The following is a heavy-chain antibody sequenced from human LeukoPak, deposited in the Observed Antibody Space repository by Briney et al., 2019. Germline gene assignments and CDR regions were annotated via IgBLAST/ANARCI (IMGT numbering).Heavy chain of an antibody. J-gene: IGHJ6*03. CDR3: ARALSYYGDYDNYYYYHMDV. CDR1: GGSISSHY. Sequence: PSETLSLTCTVSGGSISSHYWSWIRQPPGKGLEWVGYIYYSGSTNYNPYLKSRVTISVDTSKNQFSLKLSSVTAADTAVYYCARALSYYGDYDNYYYYHMDVWGKGTTVTVS. CDR2: IYYSGST. D-gene: IGHD4-17*01. V-gene: IGHV4-59*11.